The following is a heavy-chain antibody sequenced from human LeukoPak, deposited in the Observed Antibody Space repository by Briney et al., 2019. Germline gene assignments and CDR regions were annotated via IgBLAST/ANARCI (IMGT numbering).Heavy chain of an antibody. D-gene: IGHD2-8*01. CDR3: ARGGGYCTNGVCYYDY. CDR2: IYSSGSN. CDR1: GGSISGYF. J-gene: IGHJ4*02. V-gene: IGHV4-4*07. Sequence: SETLSLTCTVSGGSISGYFWSWIRQPAGKGLEWIGRIYSSGSNNYNPSLKSRVTISVDTSKNQFSLKLSSVTAADTAVYYCARGGGYCTNGVCYYDYWGQGTLVTVSS.